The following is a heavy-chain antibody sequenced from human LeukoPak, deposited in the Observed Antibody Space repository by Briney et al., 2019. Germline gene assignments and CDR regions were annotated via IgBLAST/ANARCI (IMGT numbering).Heavy chain of an antibody. V-gene: IGHV3-21*01. D-gene: IGHD6-19*01. Sequence: GGSLRLSCAASGFTFSSYSMNWVRQAPGKGLEWVSSISSSSSYIYYADSVKGRFTISRDNAKNSLYLQMNSLRAEDMAVYYCARDVLAVAATGSNWFDPWGQGTLVTVSS. CDR3: ARDVLAVAATGSNWFDP. J-gene: IGHJ5*02. CDR2: ISSSSSYI. CDR1: GFTFSSYS.